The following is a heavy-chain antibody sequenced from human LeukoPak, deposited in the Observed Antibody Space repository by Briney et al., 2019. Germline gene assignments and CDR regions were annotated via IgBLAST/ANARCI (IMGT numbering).Heavy chain of an antibody. Sequence: GGSLRLSCAASGFTFSSYGMSWVRQAPGKGLEWVSAISGSGGSTYYADSVKGRFTISRDNSRNTLYLQMNSLTVEDTAVYYCVGGSGSYSYYFDYWGQGTLVTVSS. CDR1: GFTFSSYG. D-gene: IGHD1-26*01. CDR3: VGGSGSYSYYFDY. CDR2: ISGSGGST. J-gene: IGHJ4*02. V-gene: IGHV3-23*01.